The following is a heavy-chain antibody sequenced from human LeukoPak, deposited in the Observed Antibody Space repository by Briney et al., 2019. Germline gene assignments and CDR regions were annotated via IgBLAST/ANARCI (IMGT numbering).Heavy chain of an antibody. D-gene: IGHD6-6*01. CDR1: GFTFSSYA. Sequence: PGRSLRLSCAASGFTFSSYAMHWVRQAPGKGLEWVAVISYDGSNKYYADSVKGRFTISGDNSKNTLYLQMNSLRAEDTAVYYCARVGPWGSSSSGNYGMDVWGQGTTVTVSS. J-gene: IGHJ6*02. CDR3: ARVGPWGSSSSGNYGMDV. CDR2: ISYDGSNK. V-gene: IGHV3-30*04.